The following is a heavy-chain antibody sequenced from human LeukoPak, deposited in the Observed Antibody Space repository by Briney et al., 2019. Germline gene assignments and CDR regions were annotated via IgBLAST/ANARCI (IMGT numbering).Heavy chain of an antibody. D-gene: IGHD6-13*01. CDR3: ARTIAASRPFDY. V-gene: IGHV1-18*04. Sequence: ASVKVSCKASGYTFTGYYMHWVRQAPGQGLEWMGWISAYNGNTNYAQKLQGRVTMTTDTSTSTAYMELRSLRSDDTAVYYCARTIAASRPFDYWGQGTLVTVSS. CDR2: ISAYNGNT. CDR1: GYTFTGYY. J-gene: IGHJ4*02.